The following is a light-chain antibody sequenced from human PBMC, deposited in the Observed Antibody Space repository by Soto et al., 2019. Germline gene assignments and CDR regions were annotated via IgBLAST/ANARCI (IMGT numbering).Light chain of an antibody. CDR2: WAS. J-gene: IGKJ2*01. V-gene: IGKV4-1*01. CDR1: QSILYSSNNKNL. CDR3: QQYYSPPRYT. Sequence: DIVMTQSPEYLAVSLGERAIINCRSSQSILYSSNNKNLIAWYQQKPGQPPKLLIYWASTRQSGVPDRFSGSGSGRDFTLTISSLQAEDVAVYYCQQYYSPPRYTFGQGTRLGIK.